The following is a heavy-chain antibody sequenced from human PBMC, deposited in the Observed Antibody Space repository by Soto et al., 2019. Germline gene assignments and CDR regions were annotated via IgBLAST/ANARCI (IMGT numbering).Heavy chain of an antibody. Sequence: SETLSLTCTVSGGSISSYYWSWIRQPPGKELEWIGYIYYSGSTNYNPSLKSRVTISVDTSKNQFSLKLSSVTAADTAVYYCARVPQYYYDSSGYPWFDPWGQGTLVTVSS. CDR1: GGSISSYY. CDR2: IYYSGST. D-gene: IGHD3-22*01. J-gene: IGHJ5*02. CDR3: ARVPQYYYDSSGYPWFDP. V-gene: IGHV4-59*01.